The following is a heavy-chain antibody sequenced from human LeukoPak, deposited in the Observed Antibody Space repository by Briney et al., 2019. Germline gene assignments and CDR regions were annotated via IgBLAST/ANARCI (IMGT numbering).Heavy chain of an antibody. J-gene: IGHJ4*02. V-gene: IGHV1-46*01. CDR3: ARDQGDGYKIARPQY. Sequence: GASVKVSCKASGYTFTSYYMHWVRQAPGQGLEWMGIINPSSGSTGYAQKFRGRVTMTRDTSTSTVYMDLSSLRSEDTAVYYCARDQGDGYKIARPQYWGQGTLVTVSS. D-gene: IGHD5-24*01. CDR2: INPSSGST. CDR1: GYTFTSYY.